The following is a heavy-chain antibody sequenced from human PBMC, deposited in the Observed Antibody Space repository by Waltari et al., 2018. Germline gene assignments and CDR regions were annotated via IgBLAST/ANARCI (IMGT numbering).Heavy chain of an antibody. CDR1: GFVFRDYA. CDR3: ARDGQFRTDGFDL. CDR2: VTKSGGST. J-gene: IGHJ3*01. V-gene: IGHV3-23*01. Sequence: EGQLLEAGGGLSQPGGSLRLSCGASGFVFRDYAMYWVRQAPGKGLGWVASVTKSGGSTYYPDSVKGRFIISRDNSKSTVYLQMSRLRVGDTAIYYCARDGQFRTDGFDLWGQGTLVTVSS. D-gene: IGHD4-4*01.